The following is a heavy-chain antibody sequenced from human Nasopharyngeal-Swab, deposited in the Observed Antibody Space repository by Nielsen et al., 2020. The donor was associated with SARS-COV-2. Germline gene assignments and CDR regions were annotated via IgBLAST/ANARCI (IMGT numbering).Heavy chain of an antibody. CDR3: AKDRGRIAVAGGFDY. V-gene: IGHV3-53*01. Sequence: GESLKISCAASGFTVSSNYMSWVRQAPGKGLEWVSVIYSGGSTYYADSVKGRFTISRDNSKNTLFLQMNRLRAEDTAVYYCAKDRGRIAVAGGFDYWGQGTLVTVSS. CDR2: IYSGGST. CDR1: GFTVSSNY. J-gene: IGHJ4*02. D-gene: IGHD6-19*01.